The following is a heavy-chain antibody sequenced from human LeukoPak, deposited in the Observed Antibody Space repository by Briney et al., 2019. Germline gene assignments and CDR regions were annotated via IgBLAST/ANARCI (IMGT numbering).Heavy chain of an antibody. Sequence: GGSLRLSCAASGFTASSNYMSWVRQAPGKGLEWVSVIYSGGSTYYADSVKGRFTISRDNSKNTLYLQMNSLRAEDTAVYCCARAGGDSSGYYYQQPYFDYWGQGTLVTVSS. J-gene: IGHJ4*02. CDR1: GFTASSNY. CDR2: IYSGGST. CDR3: ARAGGDSSGYYYQQPYFDY. V-gene: IGHV3-66*01. D-gene: IGHD3-22*01.